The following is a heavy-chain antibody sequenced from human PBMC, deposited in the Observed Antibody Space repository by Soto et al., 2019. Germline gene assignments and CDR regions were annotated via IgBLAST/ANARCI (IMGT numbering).Heavy chain of an antibody. CDR3: TIVRVADSALDH. D-gene: IGHD3-10*02. Sequence: GGSLRLSCMGSGFIFSNNGMHWVRQTPGKGLEWLAFMSYDGSDTFYADSVKGRFTISRDNSKNTLFLHMSNLRAEDTAMYYCTIVRVADSALDHWGQGTLVTVSS. CDR2: MSYDGSDT. CDR1: GFIFSNNG. V-gene: IGHV3-30*02. J-gene: IGHJ4*02.